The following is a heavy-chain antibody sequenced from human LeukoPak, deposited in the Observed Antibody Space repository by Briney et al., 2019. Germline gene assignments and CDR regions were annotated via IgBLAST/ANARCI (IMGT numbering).Heavy chain of an antibody. CDR3: ARVGRWLQFNYFDY. CDR2: IYYSGST. D-gene: IGHD5-24*01. V-gene: IGHV4-39*01. J-gene: IGHJ4*02. Sequence: SETLSLTCTVSGGSISSSSYYWRWIRQPPGKGLEWLGSIYYSGSTYNNPSLKSRVTISVDTSKNQFSLKLSSVTAADTAVYYCARVGRWLQFNYFDYWGQGTLVTVSS. CDR1: GGSISSSSYY.